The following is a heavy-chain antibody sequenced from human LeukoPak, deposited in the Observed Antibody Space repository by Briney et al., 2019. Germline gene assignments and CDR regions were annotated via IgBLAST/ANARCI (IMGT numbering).Heavy chain of an antibody. D-gene: IGHD5-12*01. CDR2: INPNSGGT. J-gene: IGHJ3*02. Sequence: ASVKVSCKASGYTFTGYYIHWVRQAPGQGLEWMGWINPNSGGTNYAQKFQGWVTMTRDTSISTAHMELSRLRSDDTAVYYCARDRGGYSGYDAFDIWGQGTMVTVSS. V-gene: IGHV1-2*04. CDR3: ARDRGGYSGYDAFDI. CDR1: GYTFTGYY.